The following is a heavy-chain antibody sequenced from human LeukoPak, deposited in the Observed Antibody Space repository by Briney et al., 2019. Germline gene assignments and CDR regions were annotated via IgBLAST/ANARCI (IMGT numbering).Heavy chain of an antibody. CDR1: GYSFDNYW. J-gene: IGHJ4*02. Sequence: GESLKISCKGSGYSFDNYWITWLRQMPGKGLEGMGKIDLSDSYTNYSPSFQGHVTISADKSISTAYLQWSSLKASDSAMYYCARHYYGSGSYSHFDYWGQGTLVTVSS. CDR2: IDLSDSYT. CDR3: ARHYYGSGSYSHFDY. V-gene: IGHV5-10-1*01. D-gene: IGHD3-10*01.